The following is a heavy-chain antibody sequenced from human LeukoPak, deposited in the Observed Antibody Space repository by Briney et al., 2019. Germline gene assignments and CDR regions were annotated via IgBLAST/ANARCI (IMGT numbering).Heavy chain of an antibody. Sequence: PSETLSLTCTVSGGSINSGDYYWSWLRQPPGKGLEWIGYIYYSGSTYYNPSLKSRVTISVDTSKNQLSLKLSSVTAADTAVYYCAGFSGWALLGYWGQGTLVTVSS. J-gene: IGHJ4*02. CDR1: GGSINSGDYY. CDR3: AGFSGWALLGY. V-gene: IGHV4-30-4*01. CDR2: IYYSGST. D-gene: IGHD6-19*01.